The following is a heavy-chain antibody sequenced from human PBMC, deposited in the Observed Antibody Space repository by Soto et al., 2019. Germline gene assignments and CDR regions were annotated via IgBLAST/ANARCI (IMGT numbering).Heavy chain of an antibody. CDR3: SRVDPGETSPFDH. V-gene: IGHV1-46*02. J-gene: IGHJ4*02. CDR2: INPFDGSR. Sequence: SVEVCCKASGYIFNSYYSHWVRQDPGQGLEWMGWINPFDGSRMFAQSFQGRVTMTRDTSTSTVYMEVSSLRSEDTAVYYCSRVDPGETSPFDHWGQGTLVTVSS. CDR1: GYIFNSYY. D-gene: IGHD3-10*01.